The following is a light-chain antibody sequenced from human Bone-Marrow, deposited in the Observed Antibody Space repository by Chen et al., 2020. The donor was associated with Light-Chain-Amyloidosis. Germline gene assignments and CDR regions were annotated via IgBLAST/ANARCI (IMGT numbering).Light chain of an antibody. Sequence: EIVLTQSPGTLSLSPGEGANLSCRASQTISSNYLTWYQQKFGQAPRLLIYGSSSRATGIPDRFNGSGSGTDFTLTINRLEPEDFAMYYWHQYGTSPLTFGGATK. CDR1: QTISSNY. J-gene: IGKJ4*01. CDR3: HQYGTSPLT. V-gene: IGKV3-20*01. CDR2: GSS.